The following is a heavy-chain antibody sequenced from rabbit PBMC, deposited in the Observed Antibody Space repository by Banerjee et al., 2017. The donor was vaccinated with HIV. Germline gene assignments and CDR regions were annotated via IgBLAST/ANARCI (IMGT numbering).Heavy chain of an antibody. CDR1: GFSFSNKYV. CDR2: INTSSGNT. Sequence: QEQLEESGGDLVKPEGSLTLTCTASGFSFSNKYVMCWVRQAPGKGLEWIACINTSSGNTVYATWAKGRFTISRTSSTTVALQMTSLTAADTATYFCARNGGGPGYGTFDLWGQGTLVTVS. V-gene: IGHV1S45*01. J-gene: IGHJ4*01. D-gene: IGHD7-1*01. CDR3: ARNGGGPGYGTFDL.